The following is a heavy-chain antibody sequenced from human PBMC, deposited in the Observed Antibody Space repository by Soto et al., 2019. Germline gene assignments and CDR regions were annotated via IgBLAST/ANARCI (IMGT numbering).Heavy chain of an antibody. J-gene: IGHJ4*02. Sequence: GGSLRLSCAASGFTFSSYAMSWVRQAPGKGLEWVSAISGSGGSTYYADSVKGRFTISRDNSKNTLYLQMNSLRAEDTAVYYCVNWGNYVGELDYWGQGTLVTVSS. CDR3: VNWGNYVGELDY. V-gene: IGHV3-23*01. D-gene: IGHD4-4*01. CDR2: ISGSGGST. CDR1: GFTFSSYA.